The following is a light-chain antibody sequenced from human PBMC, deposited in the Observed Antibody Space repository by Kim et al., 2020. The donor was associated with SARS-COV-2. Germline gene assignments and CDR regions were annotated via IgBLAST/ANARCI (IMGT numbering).Light chain of an antibody. Sequence: QRVTITCTGSSSNSGAGYDVHWYQQLPGTAPNLLISGNSNRPSGVPDRFSGSKSGTSASLAITGLKAEDEADYYCQSYDSSLSGWVFGGGTQLTVL. CDR3: QSYDSSLSGWV. CDR2: GNS. CDR1: SSNSGAGYD. J-gene: IGLJ3*02. V-gene: IGLV1-40*01.